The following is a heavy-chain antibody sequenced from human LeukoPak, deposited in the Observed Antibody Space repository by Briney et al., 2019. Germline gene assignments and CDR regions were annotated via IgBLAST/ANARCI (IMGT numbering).Heavy chain of an antibody. CDR3: AKALGVVVAATNDAFDI. CDR2: ISWNSGSI. Sequence: PGRSLRLSCAASGFTFDDYAMHWVRQAPGKGLEWVSDISWNSGSIGYADSVKGRFTISRDNAKNSLYLQMNSLRAEDTALYYCAKALGVVVAATNDAFDIWGQGTMVTVSS. D-gene: IGHD2-15*01. CDR1: GFTFDDYA. J-gene: IGHJ3*02. V-gene: IGHV3-9*01.